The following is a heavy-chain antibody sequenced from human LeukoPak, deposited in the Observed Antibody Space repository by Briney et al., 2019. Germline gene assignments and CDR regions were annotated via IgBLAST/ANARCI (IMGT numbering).Heavy chain of an antibody. J-gene: IGHJ4*02. CDR2: ISYDGSNK. V-gene: IGHV3-30-3*01. Sequence: PGGSLRLSCAASGFTFSSYAMPWVRQAPGKGLEWVAVISYDGSNKYYADSVKGRFTISRDNSKNTLYLQMNSLRAEDTAVYYCARGGVVPAAIIYFGYWGQGTLVTVSS. CDR1: GFTFSSYA. CDR3: ARGGVVPAAIIYFGY. D-gene: IGHD2-2*02.